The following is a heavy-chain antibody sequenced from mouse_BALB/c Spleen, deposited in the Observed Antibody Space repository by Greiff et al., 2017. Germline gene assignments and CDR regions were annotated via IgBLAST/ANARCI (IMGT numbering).Heavy chain of an antibody. CDR2: IDPFNGGT. CDR1: GYSFTSYY. V-gene: IGHV1S135*01. D-gene: IGHD2-14*01. Sequence: VQLKESGPELMKPGASVKISCKASGYSFTSYYMHWVKQSHGKSLEWIGYIDPFNGGTSYNQKFKGKATLTVDKSSSTAYMHLSSLTSEDSAVYYCARIGYWGQGTTLTVSS. CDR3: ARIGY. J-gene: IGHJ2*01.